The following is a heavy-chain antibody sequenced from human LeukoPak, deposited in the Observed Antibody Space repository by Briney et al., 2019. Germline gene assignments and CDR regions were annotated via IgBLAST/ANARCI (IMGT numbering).Heavy chain of an antibody. D-gene: IGHD3-10*01. CDR1: GFTFSSYA. Sequence: PGGSLRLSCAASGFTFSSYAMSWVRQAPGKGLEWVSAISGSGGSTYYADSAKGRFTISRDNSKNTLYLQMNSLRAEDTAVYYCAKDLGLYYYYGMDVWGQGTTVTVSS. CDR3: AKDLGLYYYYGMDV. V-gene: IGHV3-23*01. CDR2: ISGSGGST. J-gene: IGHJ6*02.